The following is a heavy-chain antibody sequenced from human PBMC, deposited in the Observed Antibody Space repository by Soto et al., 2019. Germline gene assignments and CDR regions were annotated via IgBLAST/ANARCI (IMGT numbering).Heavy chain of an antibody. J-gene: IGHJ4*02. CDR2: IYYSGST. CDR3: ARESGDSSY. Sequence: QVQLQESGPGLVKPSETLSLTCTVSGGSVSSGSYYWSWIRQPPGKGLEWIGYIYYSGSTNYNPYLKSRVTISVDTSKNQFSLKLSSVTAADTAVYYCARESGDSSYWGQGTLVTVSS. D-gene: IGHD3-22*01. CDR1: GGSVSSGSYY. V-gene: IGHV4-61*01.